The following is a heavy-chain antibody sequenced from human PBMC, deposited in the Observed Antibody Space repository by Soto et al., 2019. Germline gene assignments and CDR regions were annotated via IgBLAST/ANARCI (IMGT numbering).Heavy chain of an antibody. J-gene: IGHJ3*02. V-gene: IGHV4-34*01. CDR3: AGGYYYDSSGYPDAFDI. D-gene: IGHD3-22*01. Sequence: SETLSLTCAVYGGSFSGYYCSWIRQPPGKGLEWIGEINHSGSTNYNPSLKSRVTISVDTSKNQFSLKLSSVTAADTAVYYCAGGYYYDSSGYPDAFDIWGQGTMVTVSS. CDR1: GGSFSGYY. CDR2: INHSGST.